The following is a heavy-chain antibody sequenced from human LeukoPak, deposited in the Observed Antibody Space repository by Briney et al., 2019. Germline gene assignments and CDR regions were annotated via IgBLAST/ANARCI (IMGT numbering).Heavy chain of an antibody. CDR3: ARPGYSTGAFDY. Sequence: GESLRLSCAASGFTFSSYAMSWVRQAPGKGLEWVSGTSGSGGSTYYADSVKGRFTISRDNSKNTLYLQMNSLRAEDTAVYYCARPGYSTGAFDYWGQGTLVTVSS. CDR1: GFTFSSYA. V-gene: IGHV3-23*01. J-gene: IGHJ4*02. CDR2: TSGSGGST. D-gene: IGHD6-25*01.